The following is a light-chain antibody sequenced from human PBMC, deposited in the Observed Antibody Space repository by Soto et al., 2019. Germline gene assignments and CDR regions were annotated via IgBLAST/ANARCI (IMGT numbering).Light chain of an antibody. Sequence: DIQMTQSPSSVSASVGARVTITCRARQGISSWLAWYQQKPGKATKLLIYAASSLQSGVPTRFSSSGSGTDFTLTISSLQPEDFANYYCHQANSFPHTFVQGTRLEIK. J-gene: IGKJ5*01. CDR2: AAS. V-gene: IGKV1-12*01. CDR3: HQANSFPHT. CDR1: QGISSW.